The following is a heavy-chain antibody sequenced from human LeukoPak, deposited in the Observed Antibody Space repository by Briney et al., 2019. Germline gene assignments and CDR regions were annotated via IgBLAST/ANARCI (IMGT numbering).Heavy chain of an antibody. CDR3: ARLSGGVDY. J-gene: IGHJ4*02. CDR1: GYTFTDYY. Sequence: ASVKVSCKASGYTFTDYYIHWVRQAPGQGLEWMGWFNPNSGDTDYAQKFQGRVAMTRDTSISTAYMELSRLRSDDTAVYYCARLSGGVDYWRQGTLVTVSS. V-gene: IGHV1-2*02. CDR2: FNPNSGDT. D-gene: IGHD3-10*01.